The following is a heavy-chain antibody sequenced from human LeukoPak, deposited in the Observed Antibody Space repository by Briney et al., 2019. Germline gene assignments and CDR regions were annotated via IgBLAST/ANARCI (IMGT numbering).Heavy chain of an antibody. CDR1: GGSISSYY. CDR3: ARDRYYYYGMDV. CDR2: IYYSGST. J-gene: IGHJ6*02. Sequence: SETRSLTGTVSGGSISSYYWSWIRKPPGKGREWIGYIYYSGSTNYNPSLKSRVTISVDTSKNQFSLKLSSVTAADTAVYYCARDRYYYYGMDVWGQGTTVTVSS. V-gene: IGHV4-59*01.